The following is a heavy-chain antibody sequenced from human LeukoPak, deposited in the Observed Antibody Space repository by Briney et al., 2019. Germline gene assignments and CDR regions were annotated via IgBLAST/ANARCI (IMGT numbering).Heavy chain of an antibody. CDR2: ISGSGGST. D-gene: IGHD1-14*01. V-gene: IGHV3-23*01. Sequence: GGSLRLSCAASGFTFSSYAMSWVRQAPGRGLEWVSAISGSGGSTYYADSVKGRFTISRDNSKNTLYLQMNSLRAEDTAVYYCAQDSGPGDFDIWGQGTMVTVSS. J-gene: IGHJ3*02. CDR1: GFTFSSYA. CDR3: AQDSGPGDFDI.